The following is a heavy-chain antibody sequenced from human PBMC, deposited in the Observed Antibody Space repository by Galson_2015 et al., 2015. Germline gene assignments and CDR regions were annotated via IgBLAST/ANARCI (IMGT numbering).Heavy chain of an antibody. J-gene: IGHJ4*02. V-gene: IGHV2-5*02. CDR1: GFSLSGGGVT. D-gene: IGHD6-19*01. CDR3: ATGGDTVAGVRGTGGFDF. Sequence: PALVKPTQTLTLTCTFSGFSLSGGGVTVGWIRQPPGQALEWLALIYWDDDKRYTPSLKSRLTVNKGTSKNQGVLTLTNVDPVDTATYFCATGGDTVAGVRGTGGFDFWGQGILVTVSS. CDR2: IYWDDDK.